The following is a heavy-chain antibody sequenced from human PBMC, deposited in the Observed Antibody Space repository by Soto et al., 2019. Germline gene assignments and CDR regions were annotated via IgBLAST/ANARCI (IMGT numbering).Heavy chain of an antibody. CDR2: ISSTSSFI. CDR3: GGSYSSGDRLLGY. V-gene: IGHV3-21*01. Sequence: EVQLVESGGGLVKPGGSLRLSCAASGFSFSSYSMNWVRQAPGKGLEWVSSISSTSSFIFYADSVKGRFTISRDNAESSLFLKMSRLRDEDTAVYYCGGSYSSGDRLLGYWGQGTLVTVSS. CDR1: GFSFSSYS. J-gene: IGHJ4*02. D-gene: IGHD6-19*01.